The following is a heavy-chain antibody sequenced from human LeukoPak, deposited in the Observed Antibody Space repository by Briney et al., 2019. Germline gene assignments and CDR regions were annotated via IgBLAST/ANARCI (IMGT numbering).Heavy chain of an antibody. CDR1: GGTFSSYA. D-gene: IGHD6-13*01. CDR3: AAGYSSSLAAFDI. J-gene: IGHJ3*02. Sequence: ASVTVSCKASGGTFSSYAISWVRQAPGQGLEWMGGIIPIFGTANYAQKFQGRVTITADKSTSTAYMQLSSLRSEDTAAYYCAAGYSSSLAAFDIWGQGTMVTVSS. V-gene: IGHV1-69*06. CDR2: IIPIFGTA.